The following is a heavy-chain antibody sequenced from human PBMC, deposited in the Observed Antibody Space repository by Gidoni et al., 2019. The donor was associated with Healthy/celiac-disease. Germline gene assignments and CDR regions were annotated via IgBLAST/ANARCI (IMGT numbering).Heavy chain of an antibody. CDR3: ATTTVATDAFDI. J-gene: IGHJ3*02. V-gene: IGHV4-59*08. D-gene: IGHD4-17*01. CDR1: GGSISSYY. Sequence: QVQLQESGPGLVKPSETLSLTCTVSGGSISSYYWSWIRQPPGKGLEWIGYIYYSGSTNYNPSLKSRVTISVDTSKNQFSLKLSSVTAADTAVYYCATTTVATDAFDIRGQGTMVTVSS. CDR2: IYYSGST.